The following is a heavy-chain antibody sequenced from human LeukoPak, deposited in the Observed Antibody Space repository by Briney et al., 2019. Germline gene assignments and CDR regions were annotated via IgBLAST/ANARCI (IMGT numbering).Heavy chain of an antibody. J-gene: IGHJ6*03. V-gene: IGHV4-59*11. D-gene: IGHD3-3*01. CDR1: GGSISSHY. CDR3: ARVLQSYYYLDV. CDR2: IYDSEST. Sequence: TASETLSLTCTGSGGSISSHYWSWVRQPPGKGLEWIGNIYDSESTHYKSSLKSRVTISVGTSKNQFSLRLSSVTAADPAVYYCARVLQSYYYLDVWGKGTTVTVSS.